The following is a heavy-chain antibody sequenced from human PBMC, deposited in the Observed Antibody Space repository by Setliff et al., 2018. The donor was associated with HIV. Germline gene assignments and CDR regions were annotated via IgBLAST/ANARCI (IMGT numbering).Heavy chain of an antibody. CDR3: ASPRSLLVWYDAFDI. Sequence: SETLSLTCAVYGGSISGYYWSWIRQPPGKGLEWIGEINHSGSTNYNPSLKSRVTISVDTSKNQFSLKLSSVTAADTAVHYCASPRSLLVWYDAFDIWGQGTMVTVSS. V-gene: IGHV4-34*01. CDR2: INHSGST. D-gene: IGHD3-16*01. J-gene: IGHJ3*02. CDR1: GGSISGYY.